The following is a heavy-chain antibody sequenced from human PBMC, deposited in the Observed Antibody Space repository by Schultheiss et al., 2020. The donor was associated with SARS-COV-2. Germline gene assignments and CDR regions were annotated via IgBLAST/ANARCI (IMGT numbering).Heavy chain of an antibody. CDR2: IKQDGSEK. CDR3: AKEKDIVVVVAWFDP. J-gene: IGHJ5*02. V-gene: IGHV3-7*03. CDR1: GFTFSNAW. D-gene: IGHD2-15*01. Sequence: GGSLRLSCAASGFTFSNAWMSWVRQAPGKGLEWVANIKQDGSEKYYVDSVKGRFTISRDNAKNSLYLQMNSLRAEDTAVYYCAKEKDIVVVVAWFDPWGQGTLVTVSS.